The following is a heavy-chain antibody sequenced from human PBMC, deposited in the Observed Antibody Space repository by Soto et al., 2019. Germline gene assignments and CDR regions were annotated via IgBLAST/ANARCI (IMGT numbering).Heavy chain of an antibody. V-gene: IGHV3-23*01. J-gene: IGHJ5*02. Sequence: GGSLRLSCVGSGFTFGNYAMSWVRQAQGTGLEWVSSITGIDGRTYYADSAKGRFTISRDNRKNILYLKMNNLRAEDTAMFYCAKDGGPYCSGGICYPPSWFDPWGQGTQVTVSS. CDR1: GFTFGNYA. D-gene: IGHD2-15*01. CDR3: AKDGGPYCSGGICYPPSWFDP. CDR2: ITGIDGRT.